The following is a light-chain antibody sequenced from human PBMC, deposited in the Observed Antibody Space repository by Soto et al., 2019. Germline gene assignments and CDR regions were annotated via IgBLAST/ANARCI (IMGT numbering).Light chain of an antibody. Sequence: DIQMTQSPSSLSASVGDRVTITCRASQSISSYLNWYQQKPGKAPKLLIYGASSLQSWVPSRFSGSGSGTDFTLTISSLQPEDFATYYCHQSYSTWTFGQGTKVDIK. J-gene: IGKJ1*01. CDR3: HQSYSTWT. CDR1: QSISSY. CDR2: GAS. V-gene: IGKV1-39*01.